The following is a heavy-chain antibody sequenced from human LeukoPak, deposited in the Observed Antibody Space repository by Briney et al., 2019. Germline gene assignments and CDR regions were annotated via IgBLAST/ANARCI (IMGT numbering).Heavy chain of an antibody. CDR1: GFTFSSYA. CDR3: AKRTDPYDYVWGSYCYDY. J-gene: IGHJ4*02. V-gene: IGHV3-23*01. D-gene: IGHD3-16*01. CDR2: ISGSGGST. Sequence: PGGSLRLSCAASGFTFSSYAMSWVRQAPGKGLEWVSAISGSGGSTYYADSVKGRFTISRDNSKNTLYLQMNSLRAEDTAVHYCAKRTDPYDYVWGSYCYDYWGQGTLVTVSS.